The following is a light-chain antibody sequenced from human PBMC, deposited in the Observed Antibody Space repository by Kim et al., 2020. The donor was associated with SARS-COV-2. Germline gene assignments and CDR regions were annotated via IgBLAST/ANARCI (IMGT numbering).Light chain of an antibody. CDR1: QSVGSSY. CDR3: QQYGSSPGT. J-gene: IGKJ1*01. CDR2: GAS. V-gene: IGKV3-20*01. Sequence: EIVLAQSPGPLSLSPGERATLSCRASQSVGSSYLAWYQQKPGQAPRLLIYGASTRATGIPDRFSGSGSGTDFTLTIRRLEPEDFAVYYCQQYGSSPGTFGQGTKVDIK.